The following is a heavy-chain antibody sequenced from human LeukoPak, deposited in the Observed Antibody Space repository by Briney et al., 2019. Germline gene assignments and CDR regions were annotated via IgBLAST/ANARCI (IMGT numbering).Heavy chain of an antibody. CDR2: IIPIFGTA. V-gene: IGHV1-69*06. CDR3: GADLTMVRGVPRWFDP. D-gene: IGHD3-10*01. J-gene: IGHJ5*02. CDR1: GGTFSSYA. Sequence: SVKVSCKASGGTFSSYAISWVRQAPGQGLEWMGGIIPIFGTANYAQKFQCRVTITADKSTSTAYMELSSLRSEDTAVYYCGADLTMVRGVPRWFDPWGQGTLVTVSS.